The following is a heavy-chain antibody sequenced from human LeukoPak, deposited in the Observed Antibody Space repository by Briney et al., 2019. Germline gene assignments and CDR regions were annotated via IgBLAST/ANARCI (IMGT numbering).Heavy chain of an antibody. V-gene: IGHV3-30*02. Sequence: GGSLRLSCAASGFTFRSFGLHWVRQAPGKGLEWVALIRSDGNSKNYADSVKGRFTISRDTSKNTVYLQMNNLRAEDTALYSCAKWSGDYPSYYLDYWGQVTLVTVSS. CDR3: AKWSGDYPSYYLDY. J-gene: IGHJ4*02. D-gene: IGHD4-17*01. CDR2: IRSDGNSK. CDR1: GFTFRSFG.